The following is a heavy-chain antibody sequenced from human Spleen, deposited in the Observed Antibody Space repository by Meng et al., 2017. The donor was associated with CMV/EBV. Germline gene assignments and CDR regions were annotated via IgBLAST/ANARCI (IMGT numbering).Heavy chain of an antibody. CDR2: IYYSVST. CDR3: ARIPYDYYGMDI. D-gene: IGHD2-21*01. V-gene: IGHV4-39*07. J-gene: IGHJ6*02. CDR1: GGSISSTSYY. Sequence: SETLSLTCTVSGGSISSTSYYWGWIRQPPGKGLEWIGSIYYSVSTYYNPSLKSRVSISLDTSKNQFSLKVTSVTAADTAVYFCARIPYDYYGMDIWGQGTTVTVSS.